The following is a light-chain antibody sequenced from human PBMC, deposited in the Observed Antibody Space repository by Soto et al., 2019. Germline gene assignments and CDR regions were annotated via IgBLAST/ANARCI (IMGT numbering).Light chain of an antibody. CDR1: QSVCSY. CDR2: DAS. Sequence: EIVLTQSPATLSLSPGERATLSCRASQSVCSYLAWYQQKPGQAPSLLIYDASNRATGIPARFSGSGSGTDFTLTISSLEPEDFAVYYCQQRSNWHPGLTFGGGTKVEIK. J-gene: IGKJ4*01. CDR3: QQRSNWHPGLT. V-gene: IGKV3-11*01.